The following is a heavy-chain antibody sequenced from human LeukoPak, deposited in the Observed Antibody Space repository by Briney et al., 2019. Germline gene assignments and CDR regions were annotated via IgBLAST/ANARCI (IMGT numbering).Heavy chain of an antibody. V-gene: IGHV3-30-3*01. D-gene: IGHD2-8*01. Sequence: GGSLRLSCAASGFTFSSYAMHWVRQAPGKGLEWVAVISYDGSNKYYADSVKGRFTISRDNSKNTLYLQMNSLRAEDTAVYYCAMGRRMDVWGQGTTVTVSS. CDR2: ISYDGSNK. CDR3: AMGRRMDV. J-gene: IGHJ6*02. CDR1: GFTFSSYA.